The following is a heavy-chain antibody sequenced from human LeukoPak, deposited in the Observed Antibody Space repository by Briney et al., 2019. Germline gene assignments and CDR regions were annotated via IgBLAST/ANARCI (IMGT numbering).Heavy chain of an antibody. CDR2: IRYDGSNK. Sequence: GGSLRLSCAASGFTFSSYGMHWVRQAPGKGLEWVAFIRYDGSNKYYADSVKGRFTISRDNSKNTLYAQMNSLRVEDTAVYYCAKVRQSGSYFFDYWGQGTLVTVSS. J-gene: IGHJ4*02. CDR3: AKVRQSGSYFFDY. CDR1: GFTFSSYG. V-gene: IGHV3-30*02. D-gene: IGHD1-26*01.